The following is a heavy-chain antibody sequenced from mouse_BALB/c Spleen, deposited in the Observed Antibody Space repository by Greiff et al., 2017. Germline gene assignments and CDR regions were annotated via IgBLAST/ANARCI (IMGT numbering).Heavy chain of an antibody. D-gene: IGHD2-4*01. CDR2: ISSGGGST. J-gene: IGHJ3*01. CDR3: ARQRLREDGFAY. CDR1: GFAFSSYD. V-gene: IGHV5-12-1*01. Sequence: EVMLVESGGGLVKPGGSLKLSCAASGFAFSSYDMSWVRQTPEKRLEWVAYISSGGGSTYYPDTVKGRYTISRDNAKNTLYLQKSSLKSENTAMYYCARQRLREDGFAYWGQGTLVTVSA.